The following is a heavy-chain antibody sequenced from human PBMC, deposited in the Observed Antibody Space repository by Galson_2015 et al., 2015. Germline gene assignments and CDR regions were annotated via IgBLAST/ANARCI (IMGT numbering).Heavy chain of an antibody. CDR3: AKDFIAPDLQRGDAFDI. CDR1: GFTFDDYA. J-gene: IGHJ3*02. D-gene: IGHD6-13*01. Sequence: SLRLSCAASGFTFDDYAMHWVRQAPGKGLEWVSGISWNSGSIGYADSVQGRFTISRDNAKNSLYLQMNSLRAEDTALYYCAKDFIAPDLQRGDAFDIWGQGTMATVSS. CDR2: ISWNSGSI. V-gene: IGHV3-9*01.